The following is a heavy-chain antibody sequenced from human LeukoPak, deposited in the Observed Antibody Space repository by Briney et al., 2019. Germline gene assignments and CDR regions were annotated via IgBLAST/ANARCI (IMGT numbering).Heavy chain of an antibody. CDR1: GGSISSSSYY. CDR2: IYYSGNT. Sequence: PSETLSLTCSVSGGSISSSSYYWGWIRQPPGKGLEWIGSIYYSGNTYYNPSLKSRVTISVDTSKNQFSLNLSSVTAADTAVYYCARHGSSGLLTFHIWGQGTMVTVSS. CDR3: ARHGSSGLLTFHI. J-gene: IGHJ3*02. D-gene: IGHD3-10*01. V-gene: IGHV4-39*01.